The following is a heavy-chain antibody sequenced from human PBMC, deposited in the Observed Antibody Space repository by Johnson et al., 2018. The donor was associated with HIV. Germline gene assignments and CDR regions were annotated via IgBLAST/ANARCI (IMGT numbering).Heavy chain of an antibody. CDR2: IRYDGSNK. Sequence: QVQLVESGGGVVQPGGSLRLSCAASGFTFSSYGMHWVRQAPGKGLEWVAFIRYDGSNKYYADSVKGRFTISRDNSKNTLYLQMNNLRAEDTAVYYCGRHRDDAFDIWGQGTMVTVSS. J-gene: IGHJ3*02. CDR1: GFTFSSYG. V-gene: IGHV3-30*02. CDR3: GRHRDDAFDI. D-gene: IGHD2-21*02.